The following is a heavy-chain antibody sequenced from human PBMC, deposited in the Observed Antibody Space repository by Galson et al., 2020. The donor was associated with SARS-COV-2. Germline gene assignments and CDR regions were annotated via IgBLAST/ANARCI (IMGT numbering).Heavy chain of an antibody. D-gene: IGHD3-9*01. V-gene: IGHV1-18*01. CDR1: GYTLTNYG. CDR3: ARRGTYTSFDDY. Sequence: ASVKVPCKASGYTLTNYGISWVRQAPGHGLEWMGWISSYNGNTNYAQKFKGRVTMTTDTSTSTAYMELRSLRSDDTAVYYCARRGTYTSFDDYWGQGTLVTVSS. J-gene: IGHJ4*02. CDR2: ISSYNGNT.